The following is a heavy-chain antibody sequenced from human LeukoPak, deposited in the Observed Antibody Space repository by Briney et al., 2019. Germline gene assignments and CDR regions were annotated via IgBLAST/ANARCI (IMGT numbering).Heavy chain of an antibody. CDR1: GFTFDDYA. CDR3: AKDIGAPYYYGSGSGMDV. D-gene: IGHD3-10*01. CDR2: ISWNSGSI. J-gene: IGHJ6*04. Sequence: GGSLRPSCAASGFTFDDYAMHWVRQAPGKGLEWVSGISWNSGSIGYADSVKGRFTISRDNAKNSLYLQMNSLRAEDMALYYCAKDIGAPYYYGSGSGMDVWGKGTTVTVSS. V-gene: IGHV3-9*03.